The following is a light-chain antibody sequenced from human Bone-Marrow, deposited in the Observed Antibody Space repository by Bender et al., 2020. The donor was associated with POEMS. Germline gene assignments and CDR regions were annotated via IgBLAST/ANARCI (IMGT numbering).Light chain of an antibody. J-gene: IGLJ3*02. CDR3: ASYAGTSNFV. CDR1: RSDVGGNNY. V-gene: IGLV2-14*01. CDR2: DVS. Sequence: QSALTQPASVSGSPGRSITISCTGTRSDVGGNNYVSWYQQHPGKVPKLIIYDVSNRPSGVSNRFSGSKSGNTASLTISGLRTGDEADYFCASYAGTSNFVFGGGTRLTVL.